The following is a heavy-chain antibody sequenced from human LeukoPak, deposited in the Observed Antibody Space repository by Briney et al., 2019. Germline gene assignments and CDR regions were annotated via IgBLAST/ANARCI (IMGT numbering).Heavy chain of an antibody. V-gene: IGHV4-38-2*02. CDR3: ARGSSSSWYGGWFDP. CDR1: GYSFSSGYY. D-gene: IGHD6-13*01. J-gene: IGHJ5*02. CDR2: IYMSGTT. Sequence: SETLSLTCSVSGYSFSSGYYWGWIRQPAGKGLEWIGRIYMSGTTNYNPSLKSRVTISIDTSKNQLSLKLSSVTAADTAVYYCARGSSSSWYGGWFDPWGQGTLVTVSS.